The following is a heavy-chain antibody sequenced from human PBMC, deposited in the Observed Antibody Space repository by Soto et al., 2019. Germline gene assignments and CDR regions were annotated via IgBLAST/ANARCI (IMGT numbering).Heavy chain of an antibody. CDR2: IIPIFGTA. CDR1: GGTFSSYA. CDR3: ASELVRYGGSGYFDY. Sequence: SVKVSCKASGGTFSSYAISWVRQAPGQGLEWMGGIIPIFGTANYAQKFQGRVTITADESTSTAYMELSSLRSEDTAVYYCASELVRYGGSGYFDYWGQGTLVTVSS. V-gene: IGHV1-69*13. D-gene: IGHD4-17*01. J-gene: IGHJ4*02.